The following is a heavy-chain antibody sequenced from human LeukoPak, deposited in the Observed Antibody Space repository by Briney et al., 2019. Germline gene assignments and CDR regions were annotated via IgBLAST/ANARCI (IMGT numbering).Heavy chain of an antibody. CDR1: GFTLSSYW. V-gene: IGHV3-74*01. CDR3: ARDRDCSGGSCYSGLPHPVENWFDS. CDR2: IDSDGSST. J-gene: IGHJ5*01. Sequence: GGSLRLSCAASGFTLSSYWMHWVRQAPGKGLVWVSHIDSDGSSTSYADSVKGRFTISRDNAKNTLYLQMNSLRAEDTAVYYCARDRDCSGGSCYSGLPHPVENWFDSWGQGTLVTVSS. D-gene: IGHD2-15*01.